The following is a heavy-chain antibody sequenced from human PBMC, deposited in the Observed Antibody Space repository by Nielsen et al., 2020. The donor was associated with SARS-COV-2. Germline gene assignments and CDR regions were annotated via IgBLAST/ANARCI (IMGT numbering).Heavy chain of an antibody. CDR3: TRVNPTSGSWFDALDI. V-gene: IGHV3-73*01. J-gene: IGHJ3*02. Sequence: GSLRLSCAASGFTFSGSAMHWVRQASGKGLEWVGRIRSKANSYATAYAASVKGRFTISRDDSKNTAYLQMNSLKTEDTAVYYCTRVNPTSGSWFDALDIWGQGTVVTVSS. CDR1: GFTFSGSA. CDR2: IRSKANSYAT. D-gene: IGHD6-13*01.